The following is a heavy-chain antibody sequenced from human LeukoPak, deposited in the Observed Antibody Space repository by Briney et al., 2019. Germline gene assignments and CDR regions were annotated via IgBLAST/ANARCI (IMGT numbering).Heavy chain of an antibody. D-gene: IGHD3-16*01. V-gene: IGHV3-15*01. CDR1: GFTLSSAW. J-gene: IGHJ4*02. CDR2: IKSKTAGGTT. Sequence: GGSLRLSCAASGFTLSSAWMSWVRQGPGKGLEWVGHIKSKTAGGTTDYAAPVKGRFTISRDDSKNTLYLQMNSLKTEDTAVYYCTTVWRYWGQGTLVTVSS. CDR3: TTVWRY.